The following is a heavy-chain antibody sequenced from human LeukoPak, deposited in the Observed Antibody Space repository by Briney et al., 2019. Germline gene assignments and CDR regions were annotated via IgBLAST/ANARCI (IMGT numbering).Heavy chain of an antibody. CDR3: ARFDYGGNWNFDY. D-gene: IGHD4-23*01. J-gene: IGHJ4*02. CDR1: GGSISSYY. V-gene: IGHV4-59*08. Sequence: PSETLSLTCTVSGGSISSYYWSWIRQPPGKGLAWIGYISYSGSTNYNPSLKSRVTMSVDTSKNQFSLKLSSVTAADTAVYYCARFDYGGNWNFDYWGQGTLVTVSS. CDR2: ISYSGST.